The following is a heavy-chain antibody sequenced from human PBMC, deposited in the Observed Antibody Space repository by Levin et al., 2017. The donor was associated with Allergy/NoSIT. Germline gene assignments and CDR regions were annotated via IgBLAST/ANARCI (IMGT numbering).Heavy chain of an antibody. D-gene: IGHD2-15*01. CDR2: ISSSGSTI. J-gene: IGHJ4*02. Sequence: GGSLRLSCAASGFTFSSYNLNWVRQAPGVGLEWVSYISSSGSTIYYADSVKGRFTISRDNAKNSLYLQMDSLRVEDTAVYYCARDRGGSGKDHFDYWGQGTLVTVSS. V-gene: IGHV3-48*01. CDR1: GFTFSSYN. CDR3: ARDRGGSGKDHFDY.